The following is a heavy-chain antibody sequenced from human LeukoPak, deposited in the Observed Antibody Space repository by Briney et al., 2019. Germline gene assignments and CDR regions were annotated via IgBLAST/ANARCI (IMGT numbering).Heavy chain of an antibody. Sequence: GGSLRLSCAPSGFTLRSYAMGWARQAPGKGLEWVSAISGSGGSTYYADSVKGRFTISRDNSKNTLYLQMNSLRAEDTAVYYCAEECRARWGIRIFGVAPDVWGKGTTVTVSS. CDR2: ISGSGGST. J-gene: IGHJ6*04. D-gene: IGHD3-3*01. CDR3: AEECRARWGIRIFGVAPDV. V-gene: IGHV3-23*01. CDR1: GFTLRSYA.